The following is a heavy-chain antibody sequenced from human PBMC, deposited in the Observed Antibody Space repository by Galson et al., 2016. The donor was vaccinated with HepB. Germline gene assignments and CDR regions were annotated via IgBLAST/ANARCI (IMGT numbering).Heavy chain of an antibody. D-gene: IGHD6-13*01. J-gene: IGHJ6*02. CDR3: ARKQPRTGIDV. CDR2: IGSAGDT. V-gene: IGHV3-13*01. Sequence: SLRLSCAASGFTLGSYDTQWVRQSTGKGLEWVSAIGSAGDTYYLDSVKGRFTISRENAKNSVYLQMNSLRVGDTAVYYCARKQPRTGIDVWGQGTTVTVSS. CDR1: GFTLGSYD.